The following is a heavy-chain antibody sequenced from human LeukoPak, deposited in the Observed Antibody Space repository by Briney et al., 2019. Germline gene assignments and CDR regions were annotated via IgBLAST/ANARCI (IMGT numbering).Heavy chain of an antibody. CDR1: GGSISTYY. D-gene: IGHD1-26*01. V-gene: IGHV4-59*01. Sequence: SETLSLTCTVSGGSISTYYWSWIGQPPGRGMECIGYIYYSGITDYTPSLKSRVTISIDTSKKQFSLKLSSVTAADTAVYYCARWEASRVAFDIWGQGTLVTVSS. J-gene: IGHJ3*02. CDR3: ARWEASRVAFDI. CDR2: IYYSGIT.